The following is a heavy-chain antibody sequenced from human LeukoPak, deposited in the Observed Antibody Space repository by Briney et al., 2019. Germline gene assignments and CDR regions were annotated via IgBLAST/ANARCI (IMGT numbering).Heavy chain of an antibody. Sequence: PGGSLRLSCTASEFTFSAFGMHWVRQAPGKGLEWVAVIWYNGSRKYYADSVKGRFTISRDNSRNTLYLRMNNLRAEDTAVYYCAKDLSASVDWSMDYWGQGTLVTVSS. V-gene: IGHV3-33*06. CDR2: IWYNGSRK. CDR1: EFTFSAFG. J-gene: IGHJ4*02. CDR3: AKDLSASVDWSMDY. D-gene: IGHD3/OR15-3a*01.